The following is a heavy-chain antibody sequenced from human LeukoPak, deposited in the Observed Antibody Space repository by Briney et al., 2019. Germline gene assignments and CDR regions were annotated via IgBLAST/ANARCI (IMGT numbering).Heavy chain of an antibody. D-gene: IGHD6-13*01. Sequence: ASVKVSCKASGGTFSSYAISWVRQAPGQGLEWMGGIIPIFGTANYAQKFQGRVTIAADKSTSTAYMELSSLRSEDTAVYYCARTGPTAQYSSSWYYFDYWGQGTLVTVSS. CDR1: GGTFSSYA. J-gene: IGHJ4*02. CDR3: ARTGPTAQYSSSWYYFDY. V-gene: IGHV1-69*06. CDR2: IIPIFGTA.